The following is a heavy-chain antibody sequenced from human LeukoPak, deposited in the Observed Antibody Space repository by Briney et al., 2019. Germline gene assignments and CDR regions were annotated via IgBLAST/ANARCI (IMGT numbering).Heavy chain of an antibody. CDR3: ARATGYDILTGYYNVEEAYGMDV. CDR1: GGSISSGGYY. Sequence: SETLSLTCTVSGGSISSGGYYWSWIRQPPGKGLEWIGYIYYSGSTNYNPSLKSRVTISVDTSKNQFSLKLSSVTAADTAVYYCARATGYDILTGYYNVEEAYGMDVWGQGTTVTVSS. J-gene: IGHJ6*02. V-gene: IGHV4-61*08. D-gene: IGHD3-9*01. CDR2: IYYSGST.